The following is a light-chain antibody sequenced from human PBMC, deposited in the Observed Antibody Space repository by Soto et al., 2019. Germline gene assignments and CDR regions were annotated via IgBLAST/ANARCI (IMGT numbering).Light chain of an antibody. CDR1: LPITTY. Sequence: DIQMTQSPSSLSASVGDRVTITCRASLPITTYLNWFQQKPGKAPKLLIYGASTLQTGVPSRFNGGGSGTDYTLTISSLQPEDFVTYYCQQNYNSRGTFGQGT. CDR2: GAS. J-gene: IGKJ1*01. CDR3: QQNYNSRGT. V-gene: IGKV1-39*01.